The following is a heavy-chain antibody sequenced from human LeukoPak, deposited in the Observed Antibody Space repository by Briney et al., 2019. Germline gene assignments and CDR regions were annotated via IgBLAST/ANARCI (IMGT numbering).Heavy chain of an antibody. J-gene: IGHJ4*02. Sequence: SQTLSLTCTVSGCSISSGGYYWSWIPQHPGKGLEWIGYIYYSGSTYYNPSLKRRVTISIDKPKNHFALNLTSVTAADTAVYYCARDRDAAVHPPFYWGQGTLVTVSS. D-gene: IGHD5-24*01. CDR1: GCSISSGGYY. CDR3: ARDRDAAVHPPFY. CDR2: IYYSGST. V-gene: IGHV4-31*03.